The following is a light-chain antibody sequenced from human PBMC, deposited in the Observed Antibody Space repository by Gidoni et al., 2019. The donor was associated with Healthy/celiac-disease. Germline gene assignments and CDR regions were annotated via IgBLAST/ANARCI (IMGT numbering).Light chain of an antibody. CDR3: QQYGSSRLT. J-gene: IGKJ4*01. V-gene: IGKV3-20*01. Sequence: ESVLKQSPGTRSLSPGERATLSCRASQSVSSSYLAWYQQQPGQAPRLLIYGASSRATGIPDRVSGSGSATHFTLTIRSLEPEDFAVYYCQQYGSSRLTFGRGTKVEIK. CDR2: GAS. CDR1: QSVSSSY.